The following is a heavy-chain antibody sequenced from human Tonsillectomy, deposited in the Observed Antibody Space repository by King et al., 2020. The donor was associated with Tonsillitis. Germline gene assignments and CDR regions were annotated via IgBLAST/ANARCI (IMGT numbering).Heavy chain of an antibody. V-gene: IGHV4-59*01. J-gene: IGHJ2*01. CDR2: VYNSGSS. D-gene: IGHD3-16*02. CDR3: ARDFIDRSHFDL. Sequence: QLQESGPGMVRPSETLSLTCTVSGGSISNYYWSWIRQPPGKGLELVGYVYNSGSSYYNPYLKSRVTMSVDTSKNQISLKLSSVTAADTAVYFCARDFIDRSHFDLWGRSTLVTVSS. CDR1: GGSISNYY.